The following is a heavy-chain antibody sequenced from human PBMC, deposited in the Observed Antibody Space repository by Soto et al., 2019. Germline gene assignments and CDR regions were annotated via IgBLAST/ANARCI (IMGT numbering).Heavy chain of an antibody. CDR1: GYTFTSYD. Sequence: ASVKVSCKASGYTFTSYDINWVRQATGQGLEWMGWMNPNSGNTGYAQKFQGRVTMTRNTSISTAYMELSSLRSEDTAVYYCARGMGSSWDFDYWGQGTLVTVSS. D-gene: IGHD6-13*01. CDR2: MNPNSGNT. CDR3: ARGMGSSWDFDY. V-gene: IGHV1-8*01. J-gene: IGHJ4*02.